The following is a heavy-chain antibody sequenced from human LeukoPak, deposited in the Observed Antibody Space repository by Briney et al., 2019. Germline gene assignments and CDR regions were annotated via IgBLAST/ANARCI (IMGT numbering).Heavy chain of an antibody. Sequence: GGSLRLSCAASGFTFSSYWMHWVRQAPGKGLVWVSRINSDGSSTSYADSVKGRFTISRDNPKNSLYLQMNSLRAEDSAVYYCARVASYAFDIWGQGTMVTVSS. D-gene: IGHD6-6*01. J-gene: IGHJ3*02. CDR2: INSDGSST. V-gene: IGHV3-74*01. CDR3: ARVASYAFDI. CDR1: GFTFSSYW.